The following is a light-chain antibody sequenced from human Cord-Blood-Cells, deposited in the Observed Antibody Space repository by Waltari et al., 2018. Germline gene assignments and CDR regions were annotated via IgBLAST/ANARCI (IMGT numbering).Light chain of an antibody. CDR2: AAS. V-gene: IGKV1-39*01. CDR3: QQSYSTPIFT. J-gene: IGKJ3*01. Sequence: QMTQSPAYLSAYVVDSVAITCRASQSISSYLNWYQQKPGKAPKLLIYAASSLQSGVPSRFSGSGSGTDFTLTISSLQPEDFATYYCQQSYSTPIFTFGPGTKVDIK. CDR1: QSISSY.